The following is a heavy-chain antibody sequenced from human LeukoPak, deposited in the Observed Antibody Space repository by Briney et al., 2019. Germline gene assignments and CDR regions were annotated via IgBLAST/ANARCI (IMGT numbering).Heavy chain of an antibody. Sequence: ASVKVSCKASGYTFTSYYIHWVRQAPGQGLEWMGWINPNSGGTNYAQKFQGRVTMTRDTSISTAYMELSRLRSDDTAVYYCARGAVVVVAATNWFDPWGQGTLVTVSS. CDR1: GYTFTSYY. CDR2: INPNSGGT. J-gene: IGHJ5*02. D-gene: IGHD2-15*01. CDR3: ARGAVVVVAATNWFDP. V-gene: IGHV1-2*02.